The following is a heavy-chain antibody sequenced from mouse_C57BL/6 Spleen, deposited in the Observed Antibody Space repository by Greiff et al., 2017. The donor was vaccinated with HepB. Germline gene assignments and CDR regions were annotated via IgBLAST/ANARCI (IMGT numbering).Heavy chain of an antibody. J-gene: IGHJ1*03. CDR2: IYPGDGDT. CDR1: GYAFSSSW. D-gene: IGHD1-1*01. CDR3: VSSSFYWYFDV. V-gene: IGHV1-82*01. Sequence: QVQLQQSGPELVKPGASVKISCKASGYAFSSSWMNWVKQRPGKGLEWIGRIYPGDGDTNYNGKFKGKATLTADKSSSTAYMQLSSLTSEDSAVYFCVSSSFYWYFDVWGTGTTVTVSS.